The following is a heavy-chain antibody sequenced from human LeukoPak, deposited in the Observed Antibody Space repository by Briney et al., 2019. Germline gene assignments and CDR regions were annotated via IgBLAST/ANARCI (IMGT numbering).Heavy chain of an antibody. Sequence: GGSLRLSCAASGFTFDDYAMHWVRQAPGKGLEWVSGISWNSGSIGYADSVKGRFTISRDNAKNSLYLQMNSLRAEDTALYYCAKDVYYYDSSGSDYWGQGTLVTVSS. CDR3: AKDVYYYDSSGSDY. CDR1: GFTFDDYA. V-gene: IGHV3-9*01. CDR2: ISWNSGSI. J-gene: IGHJ4*02. D-gene: IGHD3-22*01.